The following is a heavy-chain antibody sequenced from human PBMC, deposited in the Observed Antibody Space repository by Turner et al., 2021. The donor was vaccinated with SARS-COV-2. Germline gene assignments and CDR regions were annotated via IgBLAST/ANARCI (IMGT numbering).Heavy chain of an antibody. V-gene: IGHV3-30*18. CDR1: GFTFSSHG. D-gene: IGHD6-13*01. Sequence: QVQLVESGGGVVQPGRSLRLPCAASGFTFSSHGMHWVRQAPGKGLEWVAVISYDGTNKYYADSVKGRFTISRDNSKNTLYLQMNSLRAEDTAVYYCAKDLGQLDWFDPWGQGTLVTVSS. CDR2: ISYDGTNK. CDR3: AKDLGQLDWFDP. J-gene: IGHJ5*02.